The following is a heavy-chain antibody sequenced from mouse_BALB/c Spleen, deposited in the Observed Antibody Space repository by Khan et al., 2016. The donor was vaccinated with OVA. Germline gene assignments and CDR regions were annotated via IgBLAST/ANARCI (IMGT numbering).Heavy chain of an antibody. CDR2: IYPSDSYT. Sequence: QVQLQQPGAELVRPGASVKLSCKASGYTFTSYWINWVKQRPGQGLEWIGNIYPSDSYTNYNQKFKDKATLTVDKSSSTAYMQLSSPTSEDSAVYYCIRSRDGYYVNAMDYWGQGTSVTVSS. V-gene: IGHV1-69*02. CDR3: IRSRDGYYVNAMDY. D-gene: IGHD2-3*01. CDR1: GYTFTSYW. J-gene: IGHJ4*01.